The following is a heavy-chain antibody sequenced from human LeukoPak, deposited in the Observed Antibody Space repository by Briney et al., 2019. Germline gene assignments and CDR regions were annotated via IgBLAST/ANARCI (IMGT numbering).Heavy chain of an antibody. CDR2: IWYDGSNK. V-gene: IGHV3-33*01. D-gene: IGHD5-18*01. CDR1: GFTFSSYG. J-gene: IGHJ3*02. CDR3: ARDLWDTALFSTAFDI. Sequence: GGSLRLSCAASGFTFSSYGMHWVRQAPGKGVEWVAVIWYDGSNKYYADSVKGRFTISRDNSKNTLYLQMNSLSAEDTAVYYCARDLWDTALFSTAFDIWGQGTMVTVSS.